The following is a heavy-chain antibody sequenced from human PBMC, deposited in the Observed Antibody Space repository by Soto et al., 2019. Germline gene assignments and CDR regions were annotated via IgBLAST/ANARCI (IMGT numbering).Heavy chain of an antibody. Sequence: ASVKVSCKFSGYNFINYGMTWVRQAPGQGLEWVGWISGSNGATKYAQRFQARVTLTTDTSTNTAYMELRSLRLDDTAVYYCARDSKWLIINGNWFDSWGQGTLVTVSS. CDR1: GYNFINYG. D-gene: IGHD5-12*01. V-gene: IGHV1-18*04. CDR2: ISGSNGAT. J-gene: IGHJ5*01. CDR3: ARDSKWLIINGNWFDS.